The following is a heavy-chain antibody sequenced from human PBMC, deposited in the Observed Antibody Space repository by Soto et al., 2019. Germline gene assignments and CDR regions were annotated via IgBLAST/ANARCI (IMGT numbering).Heavy chain of an antibody. J-gene: IGHJ5*02. CDR1: GYTFTSYL. CDR2: INAGNGNT. CDR3: ARGLSMTTVTSTLSNWFDP. D-gene: IGHD4-17*01. Sequence: SVKVSCKASGYTFTSYLMHWVSQAPGQRLEWMGWINAGNGNTKYSQKFQGRVTITRDTSASTAYMELSSLRSEDTAVYYCARGLSMTTVTSTLSNWFDPWGQGTLVTVSS. V-gene: IGHV1-3*01.